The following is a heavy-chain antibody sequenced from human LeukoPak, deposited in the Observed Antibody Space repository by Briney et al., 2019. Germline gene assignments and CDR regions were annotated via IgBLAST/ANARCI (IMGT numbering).Heavy chain of an antibody. Sequence: GESLKISCKGSGYSFTSYWIGWVRQMPGKGLEWMGIIYPGDSDTRYSPSFQGQVTISADKSISTAYLQWSSLKASDTAMYYCARFPRYCSGGSCSGVFDYWGQGTLVTVSS. CDR3: ARFPRYCSGGSCSGVFDY. V-gene: IGHV5-51*01. J-gene: IGHJ4*02. CDR1: GYSFTSYW. CDR2: IYPGDSDT. D-gene: IGHD2-15*01.